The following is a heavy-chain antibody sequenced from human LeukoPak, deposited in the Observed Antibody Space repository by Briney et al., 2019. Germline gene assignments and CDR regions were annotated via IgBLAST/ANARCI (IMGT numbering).Heavy chain of an antibody. CDR2: INPNSGGT. Sequence: GASVKVSCKASGYTFTGYYMHWVRQAPGQGLEWMGWINPNSGGTNYAQKFQGRVTMTRDTSISTAYMELSRLRSDDTAVYYCARTAYCGGDCYSDYWGQGTLVTVSS. J-gene: IGHJ4*02. D-gene: IGHD2-21*02. CDR3: ARTAYCGGDCYSDY. V-gene: IGHV1-2*02. CDR1: GYTFTGYY.